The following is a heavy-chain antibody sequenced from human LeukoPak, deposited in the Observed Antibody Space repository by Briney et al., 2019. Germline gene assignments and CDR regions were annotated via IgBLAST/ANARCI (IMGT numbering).Heavy chain of an antibody. CDR2: ISGSDNST. Sequence: GGSLRLSCAASGFTFSTYAMSWVRQAPGKGLEWVSTISGSDNSTYSADYVKGRFTISRDNSKNTLYLQMNSLRAEDTAVYYCATPTGSYPGGFDNWGQGTLVTVSS. CDR1: GFTFSTYA. J-gene: IGHJ4*02. V-gene: IGHV3-23*01. D-gene: IGHD1-26*01. CDR3: ATPTGSYPGGFDN.